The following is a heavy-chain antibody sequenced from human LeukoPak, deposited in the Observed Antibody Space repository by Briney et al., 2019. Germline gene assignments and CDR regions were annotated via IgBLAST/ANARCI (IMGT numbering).Heavy chain of an antibody. CDR3: AIAVAEDYFDY. V-gene: IGHV4-4*02. CDR2: IYYSGST. D-gene: IGHD6-19*01. CDR1: GASISSNNW. J-gene: IGHJ4*02. Sequence: SGTLSLTCAVSGASISSNNWWNWVRQPPGKGLEWIGSIYYSGSTYYNPSLKSRVTISVDTSKNQFSLKLSSVTAADTAVYYCAIAVAEDYFDYWGQGTLVTVSS.